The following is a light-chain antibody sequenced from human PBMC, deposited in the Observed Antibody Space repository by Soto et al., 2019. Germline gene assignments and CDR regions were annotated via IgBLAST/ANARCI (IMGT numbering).Light chain of an antibody. V-gene: IGLV2-14*01. CDR2: DVS. J-gene: IGLJ2*01. Sequence: ALTQPASVSGSPGQSITISCTGTSSDVGGYNYVSWYQQHPGKAPKLMIYDVSNRPSGVSNRFSGSKSGNTASLTISGLQAEDEADYYCSSYTSSSTLGVFGGGTKVTVL. CDR1: SSDVGGYNY. CDR3: SSYTSSSTLGV.